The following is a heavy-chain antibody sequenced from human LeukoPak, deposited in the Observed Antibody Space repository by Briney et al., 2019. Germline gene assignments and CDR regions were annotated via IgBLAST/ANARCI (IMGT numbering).Heavy chain of an antibody. CDR1: GGSIGSSS. Sequence: ASETLSLTCTVSGGSIGSSSWSWIRQPPGKGLEWIGYIYYSGTTNYNPSLKSRVTISVDTSKNQFSLKLSSVTAADTAVYYCARLRSTSWLLIDYWGQGALVTVSS. CDR3: ARLRSTSWLLIDY. D-gene: IGHD2-2*01. J-gene: IGHJ4*02. V-gene: IGHV4-59*08. CDR2: IYYSGTT.